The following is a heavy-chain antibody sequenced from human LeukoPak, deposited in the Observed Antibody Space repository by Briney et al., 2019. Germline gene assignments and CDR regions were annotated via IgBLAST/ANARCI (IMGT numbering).Heavy chain of an antibody. D-gene: IGHD6-13*01. CDR1: GFTFSDYY. V-gene: IGHV3-11*01. CDR2: ISSSGSTI. J-gene: IGHJ4*02. Sequence: PGGSLRLSCAASGFTFSDYYMSWIRQAPGKGLEWVSYISSSGSTIYYADSVKGRFTISRDNAKNSLYLQMNSLRAEDTAVYYCAKDLAYSSSWYRLDYWGQGTLVTVSS. CDR3: AKDLAYSSSWYRLDY.